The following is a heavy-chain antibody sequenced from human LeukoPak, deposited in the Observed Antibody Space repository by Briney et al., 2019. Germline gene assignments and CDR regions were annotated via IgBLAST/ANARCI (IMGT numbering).Heavy chain of an antibody. V-gene: IGHV1-2*02. J-gene: IGHJ3*02. CDR3: ARALRFLDCLSSLDAFDI. Sequence: ASVKVSCKASGYTFTGYYMHWVRQAPGQGLEWMGWINPNSGGTNYAQKFQGRVTMTRDTSISTAYMELSRLRSDDTAVYYCARALRFLDCLSSLDAFDIWGQGTMVTVSS. CDR1: GYTFTGYY. CDR2: INPNSGGT. D-gene: IGHD3/OR15-3a*01.